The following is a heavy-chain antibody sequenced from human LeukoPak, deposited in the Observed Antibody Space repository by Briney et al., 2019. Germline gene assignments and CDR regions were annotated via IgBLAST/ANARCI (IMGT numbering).Heavy chain of an antibody. D-gene: IGHD3-3*01. Sequence: PSETLSLTCTVSGYSISSGYYWGWIRQPPGKGLEWIGSIYHGGSTYYNPSLKSRVTISVDTSKNQFSLKLSSVTAADTAVYFCARGSQVDDFWSGYRAPLDYWGQGTLVTVSS. CDR3: ARGSQVDDFWSGYRAPLDY. CDR1: GYSISSGYY. CDR2: IYHGGST. J-gene: IGHJ4*02. V-gene: IGHV4-38-2*02.